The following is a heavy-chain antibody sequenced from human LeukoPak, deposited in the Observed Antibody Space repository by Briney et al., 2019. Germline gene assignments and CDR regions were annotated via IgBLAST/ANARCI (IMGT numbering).Heavy chain of an antibody. Sequence: QTLTLTCVVSGDSVSSKNGAWNWIRQSPSRGLEWLGRTYYRSKWYNDYAESMEGRMTISQDTSKNQYSLHLNSVTPDDTAVYYCARDFGTTGWHTFDYWGQGTLVTVSS. CDR1: GDSVSSKNGA. CDR3: ARDFGTTGWHTFDY. V-gene: IGHV6-1*01. J-gene: IGHJ4*02. D-gene: IGHD6-19*01. CDR2: TYYRSKWYN.